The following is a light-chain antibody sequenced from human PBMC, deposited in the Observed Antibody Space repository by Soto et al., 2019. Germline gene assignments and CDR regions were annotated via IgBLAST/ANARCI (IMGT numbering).Light chain of an antibody. CDR2: GAS. CDR3: QQYSDCPTFT. J-gene: IGKJ3*01. CDR1: QTVSVN. Sequence: DIVMTQSPATLSVSPGERATLSCRASQTVSVNLDWYQQKPGQAPRLLIYGASTRHTGVPARFSGSGSGTAVFLTIISRQSQDVSVYYCQQYSDCPTFTFGPGTRVEIK. V-gene: IGKV3-15*01.